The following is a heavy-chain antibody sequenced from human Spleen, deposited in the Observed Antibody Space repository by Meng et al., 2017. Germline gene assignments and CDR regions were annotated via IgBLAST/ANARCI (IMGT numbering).Heavy chain of an antibody. D-gene: IGHD2-2*01. CDR2: ISYDGSNK. Sequence: GESLKISCAASGFTFSSYAMHWVRQAPGKGLEWVAVISYDGSNKYYADSVKGRFTISRDNSKNTLYLQMNSLRAEDTAVYYCAKDSRDIVVVPAATRGGGLDVWGQGTTVTVSS. J-gene: IGHJ6*02. CDR1: GFTFSSYA. V-gene: IGHV3-30*07. CDR3: AKDSRDIVVVPAATRGGGLDV.